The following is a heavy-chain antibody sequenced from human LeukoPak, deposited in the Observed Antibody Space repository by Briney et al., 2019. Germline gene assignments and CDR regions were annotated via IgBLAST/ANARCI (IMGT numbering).Heavy chain of an antibody. CDR3: ARDPYGSGSYIG. Sequence: SETLSLTCTVSGGSVSSYYWSWIRQSAGKGLEWIGRIYSSGSTNYNPSLKSRVTISVGTSKNQFSLKLSSVTAADTAVYYCARDPYGSGSYIGWGQGTLVTVSS. J-gene: IGHJ4*02. D-gene: IGHD3-10*01. V-gene: IGHV4-4*07. CDR1: GGSVSSYY. CDR2: IYSSGST.